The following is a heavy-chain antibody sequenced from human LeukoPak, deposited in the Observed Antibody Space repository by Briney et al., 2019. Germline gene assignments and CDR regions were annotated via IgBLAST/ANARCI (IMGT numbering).Heavy chain of an antibody. CDR3: ARENHYYDSSGYYSLDY. D-gene: IGHD3-22*01. V-gene: IGHV1-69*01. J-gene: IGHJ4*02. CDR1: GGTFSSYA. Sequence: SVKVSCKASGGTFSSYAISWVRQAPGQGLEWMGGIIPIFGTANYAQKFQGRVTVTADESTSTAYMELSSLRSEDTAVYYCARENHYYDSSGYYSLDYWGQGTLVTVSS. CDR2: IIPIFGTA.